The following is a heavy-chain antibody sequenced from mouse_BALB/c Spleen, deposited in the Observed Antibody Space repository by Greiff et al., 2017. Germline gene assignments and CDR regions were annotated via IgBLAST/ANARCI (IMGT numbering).Heavy chain of an antibody. CDR1: GYTFTSYT. V-gene: IGHV1-4*02. CDR3: ARHYDRDFDY. J-gene: IGHJ2*01. D-gene: IGHD2-4*01. CDR2: INPSSGYT. Sequence: QVQLKQSAAELARPGASVKMSCKASGYTFTSYTMHWVKQRPGQGLEWIGYINPSSGYTEYNQKFKDKTTLTADKSSSTAYMQLSSLTSEDSAVYYCARHYDRDFDYWGQGTTLTVSS.